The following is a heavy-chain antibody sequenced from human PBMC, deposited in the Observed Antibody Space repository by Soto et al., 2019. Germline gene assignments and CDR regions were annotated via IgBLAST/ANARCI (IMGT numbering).Heavy chain of an antibody. CDR2: IYYSGST. CDR1: GGSTSSYY. V-gene: IGHV4-59*01. J-gene: IGHJ4*02. Sequence: SETLSLTCTVSGGSTSSYYWSWIRQPPGKGLEWIGYIYYSGSTNYNPSLKSRVTISVDTSKNQFSLKPSSVTAADTAVYYCARVAPHYDILTGYLGLRYHFDYWGQGTLVTVSS. D-gene: IGHD3-9*01. CDR3: ARVAPHYDILTGYLGLRYHFDY.